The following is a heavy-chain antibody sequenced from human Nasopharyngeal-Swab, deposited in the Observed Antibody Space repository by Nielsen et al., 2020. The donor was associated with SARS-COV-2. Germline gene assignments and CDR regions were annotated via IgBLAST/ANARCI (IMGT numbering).Heavy chain of an antibody. Sequence: GSVKASCKASGYTFTSYYMHWVRQAPGQGLEWMGIINPSGGSTTYAQKFQGRVTMTRDTSTSTVYMELSSLRSEDTAVYYCAKGNYEDWFDPWGQGTLVTVSS. V-gene: IGHV1-46*01. J-gene: IGHJ5*02. CDR2: INPSGGST. CDR1: GYTFTSYY. D-gene: IGHD4-11*01. CDR3: AKGNYEDWFDP.